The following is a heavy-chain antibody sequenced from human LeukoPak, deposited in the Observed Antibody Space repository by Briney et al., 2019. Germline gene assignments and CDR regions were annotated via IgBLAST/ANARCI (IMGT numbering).Heavy chain of an antibody. J-gene: IGHJ4*02. V-gene: IGHV1-46*01. CDR3: ARSRGGVVRGVIITLSL. CDR2: ITPSGGST. Sequence: SVKVSCKASGYTFTSYYMHWVRQAPGQGLEWMGIITPSGGSTSYAKKFQGRVTMTSDTSTSTVYMELSSLRSEDTAVYYCARSRGGVVRGVIITLSLWGQGTLVTVSS. D-gene: IGHD3-10*01. CDR1: GYTFTSYY.